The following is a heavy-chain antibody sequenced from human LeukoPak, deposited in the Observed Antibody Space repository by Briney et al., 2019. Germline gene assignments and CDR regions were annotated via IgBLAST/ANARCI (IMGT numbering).Heavy chain of an antibody. CDR1: GYTFTSYD. J-gene: IGHJ4*02. D-gene: IGHD5-18*01. CDR2: MNPSSGNT. CDR3: ARVSRLRSRGYSYGYSY. V-gene: IGHV1-8*01. Sequence: ASVKVSCKASGYTFTSYDINWVRQATGQGLEWMGWMNPSSGNTGYAQKFQGRVTMTRNTSISTAYMELSSLRSEDTAVYYCARVSRLRSRGYSYGYSYWGQGTLVTVSS.